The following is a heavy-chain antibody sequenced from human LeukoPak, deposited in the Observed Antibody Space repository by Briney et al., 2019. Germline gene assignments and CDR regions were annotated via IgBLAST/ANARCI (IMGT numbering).Heavy chain of an antibody. CDR1: GYPFTTYE. V-gene: IGHV1-8*01. Sequence: ASVKVSCKTSGYPFTTYEINWVRQAAGQGLEWMGWVHPNTGNTAYAQRFQGRVTMTRDTSISTAYMELSSLTSNDTAVYFCARGPRNDPWGQGNLVTVYS. D-gene: IGHD1-14*01. J-gene: IGHJ5*02. CDR2: VHPNTGNT. CDR3: ARGPRNDP.